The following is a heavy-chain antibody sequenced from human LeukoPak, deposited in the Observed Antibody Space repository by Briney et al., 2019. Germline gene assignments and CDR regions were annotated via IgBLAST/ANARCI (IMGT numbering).Heavy chain of an antibody. J-gene: IGHJ3*02. V-gene: IGHV4-30-4*01. CDR2: IYYSGST. D-gene: IGHD3-22*01. CDR3: ARYLYDSSGYYYVPFDI. CDR1: GGSISSGDYS. Sequence: SETLSLTCTVSGGSISSGDYSWSWIRQPPGKGLEWIGYIYYSGSTYYNPSLKSRVTISVDTSKNQFSLKLSSVTAADTAVYYCARYLYDSSGYYYVPFDIWGQGTMVTVSS.